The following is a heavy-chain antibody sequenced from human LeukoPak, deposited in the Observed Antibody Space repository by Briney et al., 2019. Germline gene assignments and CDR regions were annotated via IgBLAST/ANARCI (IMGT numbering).Heavy chain of an antibody. CDR2: ISSSSSYI. Sequence: GGSLRLSCAASGFTFSSYSMNWVRRAPGKGLEWVSSISSSSSYIYYADSVKGRFTISRDNAKNSLYLQMNSLRAEDTAVYYCARLPDYDSSGYYHGSWGQGTLVTVSS. J-gene: IGHJ5*02. D-gene: IGHD3-22*01. V-gene: IGHV3-21*01. CDR3: ARLPDYDSSGYYHGS. CDR1: GFTFSSYS.